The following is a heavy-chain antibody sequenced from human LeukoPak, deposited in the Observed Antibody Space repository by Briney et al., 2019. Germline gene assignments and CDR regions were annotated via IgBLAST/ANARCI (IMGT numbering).Heavy chain of an antibody. D-gene: IGHD3-3*01. Sequence: PGGSLRLSCAASGFTFDDYGMSWVRQAPGKGLEWVSGINWNGGSTGYADSVKGRFTISRDNAKNSLYLQMNSLRAEDTALYYCAGDRTIFGVVMIDYWGQGTLVTVSS. CDR1: GFTFDDYG. CDR2: INWNGGST. J-gene: IGHJ4*02. V-gene: IGHV3-20*04. CDR3: AGDRTIFGVVMIDY.